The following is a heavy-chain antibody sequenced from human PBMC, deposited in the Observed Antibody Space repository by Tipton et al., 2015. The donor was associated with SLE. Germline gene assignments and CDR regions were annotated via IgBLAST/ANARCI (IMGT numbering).Heavy chain of an antibody. V-gene: IGHV4-59*10. Sequence: TLSLTCAVYGGSFSGYYWSWIRQPAGKGLEWIGHIYTSGSTNYNPSLKSRVTLSLDTSKNQFSPRLSSETAADTAVYYCARHERLGQDYWGQGTLVTVSS. CDR2: IYTSGST. J-gene: IGHJ4*02. D-gene: IGHD1-1*01. CDR1: GGSFSGYY. CDR3: ARHERLGQDY.